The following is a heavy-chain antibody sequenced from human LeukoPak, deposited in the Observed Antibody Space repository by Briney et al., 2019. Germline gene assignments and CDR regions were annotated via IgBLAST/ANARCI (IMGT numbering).Heavy chain of an antibody. CDR3: ASDGGSFASPY. CDR1: VFSFNWYL. Sequence: GGSLRLSCAASVFSFNWYLLSWVRQAPGKGLEWVANIKQDGSELYYVDSVTGRFSISRDNAKKTPYPQMDRLRTEDTAVYYCASDGGSFASPYWGQGTLVTVSS. CDR2: IKQDGSEL. V-gene: IGHV3-7*05. J-gene: IGHJ4*02. D-gene: IGHD3-16*01.